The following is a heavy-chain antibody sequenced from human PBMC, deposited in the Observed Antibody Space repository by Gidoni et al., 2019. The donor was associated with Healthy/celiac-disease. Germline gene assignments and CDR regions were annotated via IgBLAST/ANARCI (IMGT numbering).Heavy chain of an antibody. V-gene: IGHV4-4*02. CDR3: ARLYTGRLYYFDY. CDR2: IYHSGST. CDR1: GGSISSSNW. J-gene: IGHJ4*02. Sequence: GLVKPSGTLSLTCAVSGGSISSSNWWSWVRQPPGKGLEWIGEIYHSGSTNYNPSLKSRVTISVDKSKNQCSLKLSSVTAADTAVYYCARLYTGRLYYFDYWGQGTLVTVSS. D-gene: IGHD2-15*01.